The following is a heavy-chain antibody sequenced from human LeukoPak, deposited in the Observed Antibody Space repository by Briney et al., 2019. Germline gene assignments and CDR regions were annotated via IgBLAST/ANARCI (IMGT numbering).Heavy chain of an antibody. CDR2: INPNSGGT. J-gene: IGHJ4*02. V-gene: IGHV1-2*02. CDR3: ARTYYYESSGYYHYFDY. CDR1: GYTFTGYY. D-gene: IGHD3-22*01. Sequence: ASVKVSCKASGYTFTGYYMHWARQAPGQGLEWMGWINPNSGGTNYAQKFQGRVTMTRDTSISTAYMELSRLRSDDTAVYYCARTYYYESSGYYHYFDYWGQGTLVTVSS.